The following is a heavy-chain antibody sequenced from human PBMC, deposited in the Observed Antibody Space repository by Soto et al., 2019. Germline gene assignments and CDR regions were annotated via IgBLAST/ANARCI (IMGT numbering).Heavy chain of an antibody. Sequence: QVQLVESGGGVVQPGRSLRLSCATSGFTFSAYGMQWVRQAPGKGLEWVAVIWHDGSDKYYADSVKGRFTVSRDNSTNTLYLQMNSLRAEDAAVFYCARTVSPLDGMDVWGQGTTVTVSS. CDR2: IWHDGSDK. J-gene: IGHJ6*02. D-gene: IGHD4-4*01. CDR3: ARTVSPLDGMDV. CDR1: GFTFSAYG. V-gene: IGHV3-33*01.